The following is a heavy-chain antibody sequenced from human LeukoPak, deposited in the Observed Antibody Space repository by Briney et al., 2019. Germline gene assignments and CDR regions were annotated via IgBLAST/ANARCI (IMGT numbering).Heavy chain of an antibody. CDR3: ARSLFRLGMLYYYYMDV. D-gene: IGHD3/OR15-3a*01. Sequence: SQTLSLTCAISGDSVSSNSTAWNWIRQSPSRGLEWLGRTYYRSKWYNDYAVSVKSRITINPDTSKNQFSLQLNSVTPEDTAVYYCARSLFRLGMLYYYYMDVWGKGTTVTVSS. CDR2: TYYRSKWYN. CDR1: GDSVSSNSTA. V-gene: IGHV6-1*01. J-gene: IGHJ6*03.